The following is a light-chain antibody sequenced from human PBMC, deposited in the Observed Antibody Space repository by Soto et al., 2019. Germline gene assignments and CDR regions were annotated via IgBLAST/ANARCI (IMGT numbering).Light chain of an antibody. V-gene: IGKV4-1*01. CDR2: WAS. J-gene: IGKJ2*01. Sequence: EIVMTQSPEFLSVSLGETATINCKSTQTVLHDTDSRNYLSWFQQKPGQPPKLLISWASTRESGVPARFSGSGSETYFTLTISDLQAEDVAVYYGQQYYGTPPTFGQGSKLDIK. CDR1: QTVLHDTDSRNY. CDR3: QQYYGTPPT.